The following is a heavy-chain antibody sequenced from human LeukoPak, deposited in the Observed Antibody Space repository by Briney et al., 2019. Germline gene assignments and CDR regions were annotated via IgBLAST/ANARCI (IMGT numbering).Heavy chain of an antibody. CDR2: INPNSGGT. CDR3: AREDIAVAGGPYYYYMDV. Sequence: ASVKVSCKASGYTFTGYYMHWVRQAPGQGLEWMGWINPNSGGTNYAQKFQGRVTMTRDTSISTAYMELSRLRSDDTAVYYCAREDIAVAGGPYYYYMDVWGKGTTVTVSS. J-gene: IGHJ6*03. CDR1: GYTFTGYY. V-gene: IGHV1-2*02. D-gene: IGHD6-19*01.